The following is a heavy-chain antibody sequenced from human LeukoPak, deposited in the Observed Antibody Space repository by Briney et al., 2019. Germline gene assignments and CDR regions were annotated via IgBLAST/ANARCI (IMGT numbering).Heavy chain of an antibody. CDR2: IYSGGST. V-gene: IGHV3-66*01. CDR3: AIEMRGSSGYYYGDY. CDR1: GFTVSNSY. Sequence: PGGSLRLSCAASGFTVSNSYMSWVRQAPGKGLEWVSVIYSGGSTHYADSVKGRFTISRDNSKNTLYLQMNSLTAEDTAVYYCAIEMRGSSGYYYGDYWGQGTLVTVSS. J-gene: IGHJ4*02. D-gene: IGHD3-22*01.